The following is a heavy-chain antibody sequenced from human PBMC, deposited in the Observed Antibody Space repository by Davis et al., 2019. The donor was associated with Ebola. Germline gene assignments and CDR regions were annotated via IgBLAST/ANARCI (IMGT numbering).Heavy chain of an antibody. J-gene: IGHJ4*02. V-gene: IGHV3-30*03. D-gene: IGHD3-22*01. CDR3: ARDPSGGYLTLSNRAFDY. CDR2: VSYDGTKE. CDR1: EFTFSNSA. Sequence: GESLKISCTASEFTFSNSAMHWVRQAPGKGLEWVAGVSYDGTKEYYADSVKGRFTISRDNSKNTLYLQMNSLRPEDTAMFYCARDPSGGYLTLSNRAFDYWGQGTLVTVSS.